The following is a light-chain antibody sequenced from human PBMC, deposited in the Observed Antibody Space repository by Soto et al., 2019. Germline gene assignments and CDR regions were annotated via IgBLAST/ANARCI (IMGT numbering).Light chain of an antibody. V-gene: IGLV2-14*01. CDR1: SSDVGGYNY. J-gene: IGLJ1*01. Sequence: QSALTQPASVSGSPGQSITISCTGTSSDVGGYNYVSWYLQHPGKAPKLIIYEVSNRPSGVSNRFSGSKSGNKASLTISGLQAEDEADYSCSSYTSSNTYVFGTGTKLTVL. CDR3: SSYTSSNTYV. CDR2: EVS.